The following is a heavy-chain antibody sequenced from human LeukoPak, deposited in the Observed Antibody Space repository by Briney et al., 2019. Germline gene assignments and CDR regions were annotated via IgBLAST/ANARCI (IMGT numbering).Heavy chain of an antibody. CDR2: IKNKYRGETV. V-gene: IGHV3-15*07. CDR1: GFSFSDLW. CDR3: ATTKNIVAAFKY. Sequence: GGSLRLSCVAGFSFSDLWMNWVRQAPGKGLEWVGRIKNKYRGETVDYATSVKDRFTISRDDSRNTLYLQMNSLKIEDTAIYFCATTKNIVAAFKYWGHATLVTVSS. D-gene: IGHD1-26*01. J-gene: IGHJ4*01.